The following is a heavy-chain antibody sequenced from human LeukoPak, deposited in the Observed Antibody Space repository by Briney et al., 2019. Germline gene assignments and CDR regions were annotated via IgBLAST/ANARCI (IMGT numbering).Heavy chain of an antibody. J-gene: IGHJ4*02. D-gene: IGHD6-13*01. CDR2: IYPGDSDT. V-gene: IGHV5-51*01. CDR3: ARTTGSLVLYYFDY. CDR1: GYTFAKYW. Sequence: GESLKISCQASGYTFAKYWIGWVRQMPGKGLEWMGIIYPGDSDTRYSPSFQGQVTISADKSISTAYLQWSSLKASDTAMYYCARTTGSLVLYYFDYWGQGTLVTVSS.